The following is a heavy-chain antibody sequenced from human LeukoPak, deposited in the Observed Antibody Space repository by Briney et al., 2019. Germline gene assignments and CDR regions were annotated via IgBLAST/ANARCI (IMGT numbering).Heavy chain of an antibody. CDR2: IWYDGSNK. D-gene: IGHD5-18*01. J-gene: IGHJ4*02. CDR3: ARGGGYSYGLFDY. CDR1: GFTFSSYG. V-gene: IGHV3-33*01. Sequence: GRSLRLSCAASGFTFSSYGLHWVRQAPGKGLEWVAVIWYDGSNKYYADSVKGRFTISRDNSKNTLYLQMNSLRAEDTAVYYCARGGGYSYGLFDYWGQGTLVTVSS.